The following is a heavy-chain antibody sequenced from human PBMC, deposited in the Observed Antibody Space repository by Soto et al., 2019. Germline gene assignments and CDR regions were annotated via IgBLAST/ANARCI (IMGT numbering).Heavy chain of an antibody. Sequence: SVKVSCKASGGTFSSYAISWVRQAPGQGLEWMGGIIPIFGTANYAQKFQGRVTITADESTSTAYMELSSLRSEDTAVYYCGRPGSGSYDYYYYGMDVWGQGTTVTVSS. D-gene: IGHD3-10*01. CDR1: GGTFSSYA. V-gene: IGHV1-69*13. J-gene: IGHJ6*02. CDR2: IIPIFGTA. CDR3: GRPGSGSYDYYYYGMDV.